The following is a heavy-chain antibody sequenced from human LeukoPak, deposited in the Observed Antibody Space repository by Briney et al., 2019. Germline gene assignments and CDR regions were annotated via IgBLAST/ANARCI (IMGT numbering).Heavy chain of an antibody. D-gene: IGHD3-22*01. V-gene: IGHV3-23*01. CDR2: ISGSGGST. J-gene: IGHJ4*02. Sequence: PGGSLRLSCAASGFTFSSYAMSGVRQAPGKGLEWVSAISGSGGSTYYADSVKGRFTISRDNAKNSLYLQMNSLRAEDTAFYHCARDSSRGITMIVDWGQGTLVTVSS. CDR1: GFTFSSYA. CDR3: ARDSSRGITMIVD.